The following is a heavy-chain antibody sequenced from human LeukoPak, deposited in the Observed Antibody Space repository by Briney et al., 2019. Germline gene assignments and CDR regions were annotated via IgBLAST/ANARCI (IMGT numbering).Heavy chain of an antibody. CDR1: GFTFSSYW. V-gene: IGHV3-7*01. CDR2: IKQDGSEK. D-gene: IGHD2-2*01. CDR3: AQGAYCSSTSCYRGSSWYSILY. J-gene: IGHJ4*02. Sequence: PGGSLRLSCAASGFTFSSYWMSWVRQAPGKGLEWVANIKQDGSEKYYVDSVKGRFTISRDNAKNSLYLQMNSLRAEDTAVYYCAQGAYCSSTSCYRGSSWYSILYWGQGTLVTVSS.